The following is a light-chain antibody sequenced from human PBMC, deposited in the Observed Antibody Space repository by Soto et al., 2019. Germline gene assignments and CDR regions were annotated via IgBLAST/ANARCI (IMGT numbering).Light chain of an antibody. CDR1: QSVSSY. CDR2: GAS. J-gene: IGKJ1*01. V-gene: IGKV3-15*01. Sequence: EKVMTQSPATLSMSPGERATLSCRASQSVSSYLAWYQQKPGQAPRLLIYGASTRATGIPARFSGSGSGTEFTLTISRLQSEDFAVYYCQQYNNWPSWTFGQGTKVEI. CDR3: QQYNNWPSWT.